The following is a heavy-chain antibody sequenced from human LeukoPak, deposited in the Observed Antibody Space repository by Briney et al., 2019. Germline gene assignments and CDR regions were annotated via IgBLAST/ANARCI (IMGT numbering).Heavy chain of an antibody. CDR2: IYPGDSDT. V-gene: IGHV5-51*01. J-gene: IGHJ4*02. CDR1: GYSFTSYW. CDR3: ARHAYSSSSPDY. Sequence: GESLKISCKGSGYSFTSYWIGWGRQSPGKGLGWRGTIYPGDSDTRYSPSFQGQVTISADKSISTAYLQWSSLKASDTAMYYCARHAYSSSSPDYWGQGTLVTVSS. D-gene: IGHD6-6*01.